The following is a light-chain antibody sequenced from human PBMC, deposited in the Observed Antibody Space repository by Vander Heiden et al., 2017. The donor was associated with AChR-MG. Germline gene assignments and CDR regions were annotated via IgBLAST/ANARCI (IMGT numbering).Light chain of an antibody. CDR2: DNN. CDR1: SSDLPNYD. V-gene: IGLV1-51*01. CDR3: GTWDNSLSAGV. Sequence: QSVFTHPLSMSAAPGHTVTTSFPGTSSDLPNYDVFWYPPNPGTAPKLLIYDNNKRTSGIPDRFSASKSGTSATMAISGLQTGDEADYYCGTWDNSLSAGVFGGGTKLTVL. J-gene: IGLJ3*02.